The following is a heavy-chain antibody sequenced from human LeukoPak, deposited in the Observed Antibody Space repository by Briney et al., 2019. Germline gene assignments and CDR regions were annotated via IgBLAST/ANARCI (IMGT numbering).Heavy chain of an antibody. CDR1: GGSFSGYY. Sequence: PSETLSLTCAVYGGSFSGYYWSWIRQPPGKGLEWIGEINHSGSTNYNPSLKSRVTISVDTSKNQFSLKLSSVTAADTAVYYCARDGYYANRWFDPWGQGTLVTVSS. J-gene: IGHJ5*02. CDR2: INHSGST. CDR3: ARDGYYANRWFDP. D-gene: IGHD3-3*01. V-gene: IGHV4-34*01.